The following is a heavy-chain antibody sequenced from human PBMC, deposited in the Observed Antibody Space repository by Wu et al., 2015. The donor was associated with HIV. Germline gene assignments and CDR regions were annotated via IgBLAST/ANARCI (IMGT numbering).Heavy chain of an antibody. Sequence: VQSGAELKKPGASVRVSCQTSGDTFDTFGITWVRQAPGQGLEWMGWIHDNGRTNYAQKVRGRVTMTTDTSTSTAYMELTSLTSDDTAIYYCANLLRRAYDSGSQQQIVFDPWGQGT. CDR2: IHDNGRT. J-gene: IGHJ5*02. CDR3: ANLLRRAYDSGSQQQIVFDP. CDR1: GDTFDTFG. V-gene: IGHV1-18*01. D-gene: IGHD3-10*01.